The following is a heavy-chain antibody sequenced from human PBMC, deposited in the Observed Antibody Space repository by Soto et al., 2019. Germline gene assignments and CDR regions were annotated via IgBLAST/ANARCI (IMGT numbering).Heavy chain of an antibody. CDR2: LYFYGSA. CDR3: ARVGSSESFFDY. CDR1: GFTVSDNR. D-gene: IGHD3-10*01. J-gene: IGHJ4*02. Sequence: EVRLVETGGGLIQPGGSLRLSCVVSGFTVSDNRMTWVRQAPGQGLEWVADLYFYGSANYADFVRGRFTISKDDSKNTLYLQMNNLRAEDTAVYYCARVGSSESFFDYWGQGTLVTVSP. V-gene: IGHV3-53*02.